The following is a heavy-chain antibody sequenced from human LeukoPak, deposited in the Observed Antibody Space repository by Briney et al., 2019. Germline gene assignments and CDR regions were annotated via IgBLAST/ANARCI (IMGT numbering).Heavy chain of an antibody. Sequence: PSETLSLTCSVSGGSISSYYWSWIRQPPGRGLEWIGYIYYSGRTSYNPSLKSRVTISVDTSKNQFSLRLSSVTAADTAVYYCARVYYSSSYDYWYFDLWGRGTLVTVSS. CDR3: ARVYYSSSYDYWYFDL. CDR1: GGSISSYY. D-gene: IGHD6-13*01. V-gene: IGHV4-59*01. J-gene: IGHJ2*01. CDR2: IYYSGRT.